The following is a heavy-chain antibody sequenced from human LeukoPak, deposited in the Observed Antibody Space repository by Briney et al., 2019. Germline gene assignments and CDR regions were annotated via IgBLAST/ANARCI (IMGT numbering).Heavy chain of an antibody. D-gene: IGHD6-13*01. CDR3: AREYAAGTDYYMDV. CDR1: GHTFTSYG. CDR2: ISAYNGNT. V-gene: IGHV1-18*01. J-gene: IGHJ6*03. Sequence: ASVKVSCKASGHTFTSYGISWVRQAPGQGLEWMGWISAYNGNTNYAQKLQGRVTMTTDTSTSTAYMELRSLRSDDTAVYYCAREYAAGTDYYMDVWGKGTTVTVSS.